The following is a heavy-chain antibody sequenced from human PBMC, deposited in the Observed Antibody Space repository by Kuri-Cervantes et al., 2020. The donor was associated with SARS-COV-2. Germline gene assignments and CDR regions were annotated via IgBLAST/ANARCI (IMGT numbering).Heavy chain of an antibody. CDR1: GFTFSSYA. J-gene: IGHJ3*01. V-gene: IGHV3-30-3*01. CDR2: ISYDGSNR. Sequence: GGSLRLSCSASGFTFSSYAMHWVRQVPGKELEWVAVISYDGSNRYYEDSVKGRFTISRDNSQNTLYLQMYSLRAEDTAVYYCANGGNTYADDAFDVWGQGTMVTVSS. CDR3: ANGGNTYADDAFDV. D-gene: IGHD4-23*01.